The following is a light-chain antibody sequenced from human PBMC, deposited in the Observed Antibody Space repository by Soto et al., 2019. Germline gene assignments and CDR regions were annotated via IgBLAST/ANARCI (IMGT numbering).Light chain of an antibody. CDR3: KSYDSSLSAL. V-gene: IGLV1-40*01. CDR1: SSNIGAGYD. J-gene: IGLJ3*02. Sequence: QSVLTQPPSVSGAPWQRVTISCTGSSSNIGAGYDVHWYQQLPGTAPKLLIYGNSNRPSGVPDRFSGSKSGTSASLAITGLQADDEADYYCKSYDSSLSALFGGGTKVTVL. CDR2: GNS.